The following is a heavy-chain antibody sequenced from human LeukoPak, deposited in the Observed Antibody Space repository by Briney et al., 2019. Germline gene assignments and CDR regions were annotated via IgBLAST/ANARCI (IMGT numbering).Heavy chain of an antibody. Sequence: KTSETLSLTCTVSGGSISSYYWSWIRQPPGKGLEWIGYIYYSGSTNYNPSLKSRVTISVDTSKNQFSLKLSSVTAADTAVYYCARAPRRGYSYGSFDYWGQGTLVTVSS. V-gene: IGHV4-59*01. J-gene: IGHJ4*02. CDR3: ARAPRRGYSYGSFDY. CDR1: GGSISSYY. CDR2: IYYSGST. D-gene: IGHD5-18*01.